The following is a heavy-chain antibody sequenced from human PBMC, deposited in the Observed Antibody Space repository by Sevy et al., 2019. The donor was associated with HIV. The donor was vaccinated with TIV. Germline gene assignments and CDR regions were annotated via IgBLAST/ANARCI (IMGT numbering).Heavy chain of an antibody. Sequence: GGSLRLSCAASGFTFSSYAMSWVRQAPGKGLEWVSAISGSGGSTYYADSVKGRFTISRDNSKNTLYLQINSLRAEDTAVYYCAKDGPIFGVVITSNDAFDIWGQGTMVTVSS. D-gene: IGHD3-3*01. J-gene: IGHJ3*02. V-gene: IGHV3-23*01. CDR2: ISGSGGST. CDR3: AKDGPIFGVVITSNDAFDI. CDR1: GFTFSSYA.